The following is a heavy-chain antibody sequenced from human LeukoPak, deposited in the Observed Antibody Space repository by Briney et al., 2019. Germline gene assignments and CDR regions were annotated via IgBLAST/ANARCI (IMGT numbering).Heavy chain of an antibody. CDR3: SRESGPFCPFGY. CDR2: ISLAGQT. Sequence: SETLSLTCGVSGGSISGTNWWSWVRQPRGQGLEWIGEISLAGQTNYNPSLNGRVTMSLDKSSNQLSLHLTSVTAADTATYYCSRESGPFCPFGYWGQGTLVIVSS. CDR1: GGSISGTNW. V-gene: IGHV4/OR15-8*02. D-gene: IGHD1-26*01. J-gene: IGHJ4*02.